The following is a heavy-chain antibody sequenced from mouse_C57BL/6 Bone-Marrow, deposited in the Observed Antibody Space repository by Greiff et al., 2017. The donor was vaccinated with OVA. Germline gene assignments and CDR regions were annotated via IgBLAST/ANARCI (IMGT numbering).Heavy chain of an antibody. CDR3: ARWGLYYSNFFDF. CDR2: IYPGSGST. V-gene: IGHV1-55*01. J-gene: IGHJ2*01. Sequence: QVQLQQPGAELVKPGASVKMSCKASGYTFTSYWITWVKQRPGHGLEWIGDIYPGSGSTKYNEKFKSKATLTVDTSSSTAYMQLSSLTSEDSAVYYCARWGLYYSNFFDFWGQGTTLTVSS. CDR1: GYTFTSYW. D-gene: IGHD2-5*01.